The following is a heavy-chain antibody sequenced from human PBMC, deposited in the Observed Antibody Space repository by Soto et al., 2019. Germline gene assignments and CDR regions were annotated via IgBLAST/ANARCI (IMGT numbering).Heavy chain of an antibody. J-gene: IGHJ6*03. V-gene: IGHV3-33*01. Sequence: QVQLVESGGGVVQPGRSLRLSCAASGFTFSSYGMHWVRQAPGKGLEWVAVIWYDGSNKYYADSVKGRFTISRDNSKNTLYLQMNSLRAEDTAVYYCARDPPPEYSSLFYYYYYMDVWGKGTTVTVSS. CDR3: ARDPPPEYSSLFYYYYYMDV. D-gene: IGHD6-6*01. CDR2: IWYDGSNK. CDR1: GFTFSSYG.